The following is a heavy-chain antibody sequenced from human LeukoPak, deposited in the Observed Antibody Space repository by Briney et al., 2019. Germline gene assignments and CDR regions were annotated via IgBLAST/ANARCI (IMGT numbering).Heavy chain of an antibody. CDR3: ARAEGWTRYNMDV. Sequence: ASVKVSCKASGYIFTGYFIHWVRQAPGQGLEWMGWVNPNSAGTNYAHNFQGRVIMTTDTSISTAYMELSTLRSDDSAIYYCARAEGWTRYNMDVWGRGTTVTVSS. CDR2: VNPNSAGT. J-gene: IGHJ6*03. CDR1: GYIFTGYF. D-gene: IGHD2-15*01. V-gene: IGHV1-2*02.